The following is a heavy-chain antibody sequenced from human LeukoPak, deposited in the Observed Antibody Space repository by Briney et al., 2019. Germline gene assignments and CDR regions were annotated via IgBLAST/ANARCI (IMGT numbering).Heavy chain of an antibody. CDR1: GYTFTSYS. V-gene: IGHV1-18*01. CDR2: ISAYNGDT. Sequence: AAAKVSCKAPGYTFTSYSISWVRQAPQQGVGWMGWISAYNGDTNYAQKLQGRVTMTTDTSTSTAYMELRSLRSDDTAVYYCARGGKTYYFFLWGQGTLVTVSS. J-gene: IGHJ4*02. D-gene: IGHD2/OR15-2a*01. CDR3: ARGGKTYYFFL.